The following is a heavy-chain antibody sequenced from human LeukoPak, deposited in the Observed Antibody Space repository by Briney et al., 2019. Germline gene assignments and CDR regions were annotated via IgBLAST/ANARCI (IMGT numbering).Heavy chain of an antibody. CDR1: GFTVSTYW. V-gene: IGHV3-74*03. CDR2: INPDGSSP. J-gene: IGHJ3*02. D-gene: IGHD5-12*01. Sequence: PGGSLRLSCAASGFTVSTYWMHWVRQTPGMGLVWVSRINPDGSSPTYADSVKGRFTISRDNAKNTLNLQMNSLRAEDTAVYYCAREEATNDDAFDIWGQGTMVTVSS. CDR3: AREEATNDDAFDI.